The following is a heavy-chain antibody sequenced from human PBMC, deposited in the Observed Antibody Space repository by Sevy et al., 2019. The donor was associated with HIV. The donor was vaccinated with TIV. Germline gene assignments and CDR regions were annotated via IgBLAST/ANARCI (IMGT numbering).Heavy chain of an antibody. CDR2: MKEDGSER. CDR1: GFTFSSYW. Sequence: GESLKISCAASGFTFSSYWMSWVRQAPGKGLEWVATMKEDGSERNYVDSVMGRFTISRDNAKNSLYLQMNSLRAEDTAVYYCVREGVGGYSYSLDCWGQGTLVTVSS. V-gene: IGHV3-7*01. J-gene: IGHJ4*02. D-gene: IGHD5-18*01. CDR3: VREGVGGYSYSLDC.